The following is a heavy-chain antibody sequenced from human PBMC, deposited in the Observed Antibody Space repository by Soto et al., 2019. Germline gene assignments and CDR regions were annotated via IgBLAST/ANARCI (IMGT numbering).Heavy chain of an antibody. CDR3: ARSNHDFWSGYPQGFFDY. V-gene: IGHV3-64*07. CDR2: ISSNGGST. J-gene: IGHJ4*02. Sequence: EVQLVESGGGLVQPGGSLRLSCTASGFTFSTYAMNWVRQAPGKGLEYVSGISSNGGSTFYRDSVEGRFTISRDNSKNTLYLQVGGLRVEDMAVYYCARSNHDFWSGYPQGFFDYWGQGALVTVSS. CDR1: GFTFSTYA. D-gene: IGHD3-3*01.